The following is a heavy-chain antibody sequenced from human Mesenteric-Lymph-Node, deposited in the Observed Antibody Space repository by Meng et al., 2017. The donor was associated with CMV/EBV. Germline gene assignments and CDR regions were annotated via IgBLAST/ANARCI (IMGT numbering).Heavy chain of an antibody. CDR1: GFSLSTRGVG. D-gene: IGHD1-26*01. CDR3: AHRRGSSRFDY. J-gene: IGHJ4*02. Sequence: CNFSGFSLSTRGVGVNWIRQPPGKALEWLALIYWDDDKYYNPSLKSRLTITKDTSKNQVVLTMTNMDPVDTATYYCAHRRGSSRFDYWGQGILVTVSS. CDR2: IYWDDDK. V-gene: IGHV2-5*02.